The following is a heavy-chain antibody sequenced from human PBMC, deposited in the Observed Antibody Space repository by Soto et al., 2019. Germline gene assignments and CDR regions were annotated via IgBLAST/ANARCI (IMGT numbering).Heavy chain of an antibody. V-gene: IGHV3-30*18. CDR1: GFTFRSYG. CDR3: AKDLDSTNWGNWFDS. Sequence: QVHLEESGGGVVQRGRSLRLSCAASGFTFRSYGMHWVRQAPGKGLEWVAVISYDGSNKYYVDSVKGRFTISRDNSKNTLYLQMNSLRVEDTAVYYCAKDLDSTNWGNWFDSWGQGTLVTVSS. J-gene: IGHJ5*01. D-gene: IGHD2-2*01. CDR2: ISYDGSNK.